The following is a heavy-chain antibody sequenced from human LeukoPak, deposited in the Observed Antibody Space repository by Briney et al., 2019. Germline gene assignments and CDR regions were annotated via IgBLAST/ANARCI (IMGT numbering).Heavy chain of an antibody. CDR2: IVVGSGNT. D-gene: IGHD2-15*01. CDR3: AADADIGDAFDI. J-gene: IGHJ3*02. V-gene: IGHV1-58*01. Sequence: SVKVSCKASGFTFTSSAVQWVRQARGQRLEWIGWIVVGSGNTNYAQKFQERVTITRDMSTSTAYMELGSLRSEDTAVYYCAADADIGDAFDIWGQGTMVTVSS. CDR1: GFTFTSSA.